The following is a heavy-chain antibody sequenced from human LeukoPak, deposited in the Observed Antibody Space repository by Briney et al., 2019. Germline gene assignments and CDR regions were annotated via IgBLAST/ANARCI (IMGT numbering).Heavy chain of an antibody. CDR1: GYPFPDYG. J-gene: IGHJ3*02. CDR3: AREVWCSGDTCYRYAFDI. D-gene: IGHD2-15*01. Sequence: ASVKVSCKASGYPFPDYGIIWVRQAPGQGLEWMAYVSPYNGKTEYAQKIQGRVTVATDTSTSTAYMELRNLRSDDTALYYCAREVWCSGDTCYRYAFDIWGQGTMVTVSS. CDR2: VSPYNGKT. V-gene: IGHV1-18*01.